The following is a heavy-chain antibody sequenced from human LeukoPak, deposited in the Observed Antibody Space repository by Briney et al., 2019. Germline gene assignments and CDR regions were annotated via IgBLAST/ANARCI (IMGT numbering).Heavy chain of an antibody. J-gene: IGHJ6*03. Sequence: GGSLRLSCAASGFTFSSYWMHWVRQAPGKGLVWVSRINSDGSSTSYADSVKGRFTISRDNAKNTVYPQMNRLRADDTAVYYCAREVKYYDFWSGYYYYYMDVWGKGTTVTVSS. CDR3: AREVKYYDFWSGYYYYYMDV. CDR2: INSDGSST. V-gene: IGHV3-74*01. D-gene: IGHD3-3*01. CDR1: GFTFSSYW.